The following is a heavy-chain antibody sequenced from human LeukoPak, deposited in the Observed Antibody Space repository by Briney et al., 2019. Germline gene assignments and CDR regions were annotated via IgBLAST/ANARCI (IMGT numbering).Heavy chain of an antibody. V-gene: IGHV5-51*01. D-gene: IGHD5-18*01. CDR3: ARRGYKRGYSYGLDY. J-gene: IGHJ4*02. CDR1: GYSFTSYW. CDR2: IYPGDSDT. Sequence: GASLKISCKGSGYSFTSYWIGWVRQLPGKGLEWMGIIYPGDSDTRYSPSFQGQVTISADKSISTAYLQWSSLKASDTAMYYCARRGYKRGYSYGLDYWGQGTLVTVSS.